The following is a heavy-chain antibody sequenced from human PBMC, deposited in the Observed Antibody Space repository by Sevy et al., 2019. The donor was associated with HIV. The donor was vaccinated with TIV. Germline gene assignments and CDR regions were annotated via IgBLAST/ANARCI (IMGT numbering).Heavy chain of an antibody. CDR3: ARDLPPSATTVAHFDY. D-gene: IGHD4-17*01. J-gene: IGHJ4*02. CDR1: GFRFSSYE. Sequence: GGSLRLSCAASGFRFSSYEMNWVRQAPGKGLEWVASISNSGTNIYYSDSVRGRFTHSRDTAKNSLYLQMNSLRAEDTAVYYCARDLPPSATTVAHFDYWGQGTLVTVSS. V-gene: IGHV3-48*03. CDR2: ISNSGTNI.